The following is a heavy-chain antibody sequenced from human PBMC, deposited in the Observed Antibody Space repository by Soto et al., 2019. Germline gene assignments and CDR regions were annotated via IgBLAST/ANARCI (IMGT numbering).Heavy chain of an antibody. CDR2: IWYDGSNK. J-gene: IGHJ4*02. CDR1: GFTFSSYG. Sequence: PGGSLRLSCAASGFTFSSYGMHWVRQAPGKGLEWVAVIWYDGSNKYYADSVKGRFTISRDNSKNTLYLQMNSLRAEDTAVYYCARAWYYYDSSGPFDYWGQGTLVTVSS. V-gene: IGHV3-33*01. CDR3: ARAWYYYDSSGPFDY. D-gene: IGHD3-22*01.